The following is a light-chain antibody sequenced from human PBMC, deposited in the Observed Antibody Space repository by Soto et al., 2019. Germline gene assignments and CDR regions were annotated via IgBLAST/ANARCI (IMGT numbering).Light chain of an antibody. CDR1: HIIASW. CDR3: QQYNSYSWT. J-gene: IGKJ1*01. Sequence: DIQMTQSPSTLSASVGDRVTLSCRASHIIASWLAWYQQKPGKAPKLLIYDASSLESGVPSRFSGSGSGTEFTLTISSLQPDDFATYYCQQYNSYSWTFGQGTKVDIK. CDR2: DAS. V-gene: IGKV1-5*01.